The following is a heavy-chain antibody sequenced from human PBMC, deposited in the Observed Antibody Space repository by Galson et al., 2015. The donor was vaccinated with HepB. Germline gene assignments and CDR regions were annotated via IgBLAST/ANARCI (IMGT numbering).Heavy chain of an antibody. CDR2: ISSTSWSI. J-gene: IGHJ4*02. V-gene: IGHV3-21*04. CDR3: AKVQPRKNDGWYYSAWGEIDS. D-gene: IGHD2/OR15-2a*01. CDR1: GFALSTYS. Sequence: SLRLSCAASGFALSTYSMNWVRQAPGKGLEWVSSISSTSWSIYYADSVKGRFTISRDNSRNVLYLHMKGLRVEDTALYYCAKVQPRKNDGWYYSAWGEIDSWGQGTLVSVSS.